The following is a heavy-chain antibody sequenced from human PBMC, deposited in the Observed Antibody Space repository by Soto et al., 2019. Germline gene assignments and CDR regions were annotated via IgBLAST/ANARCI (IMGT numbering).Heavy chain of an antibody. CDR3: ARVDPPTAVAGEN. Sequence: SETLSLTCTVSGGSISSYYWSWIRQPPGKGLEWIGYIYYSGSTNYNPSLKSRVTISVDTSKNQFSLKLSSVTAADTAVYYCARVDPPTAVAGENWGQGTLVPVSS. V-gene: IGHV4-59*01. CDR2: IYYSGST. D-gene: IGHD6-19*01. CDR1: GGSISSYY. J-gene: IGHJ4*02.